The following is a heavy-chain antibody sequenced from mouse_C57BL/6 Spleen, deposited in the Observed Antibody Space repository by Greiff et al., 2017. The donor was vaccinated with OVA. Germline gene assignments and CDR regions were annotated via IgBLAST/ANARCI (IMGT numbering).Heavy chain of an antibody. CDR3: ARDYGSSLRYYYAMDY. D-gene: IGHD1-1*01. Sequence: EVQLQESGGGLVKPGGSLKLSCAASGFTFSDYGMHWVRQAPEKGLEWVAYISSGSSTIYYADTVKGRFTISRDNAKNTLFLQMTSLRSEDTAMYYCARDYGSSLRYYYAMDYWGQGTSVTVSS. CDR2: ISSGSSTI. J-gene: IGHJ4*01. CDR1: GFTFSDYG. V-gene: IGHV5-17*01.